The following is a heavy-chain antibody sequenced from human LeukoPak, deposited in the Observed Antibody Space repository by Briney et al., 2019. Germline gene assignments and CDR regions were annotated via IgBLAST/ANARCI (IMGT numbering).Heavy chain of an antibody. D-gene: IGHD6-6*01. J-gene: IGHJ4*02. V-gene: IGHV4-34*01. CDR3: ARARLLVIGY. CDR2: INHSGST. CDR1: GGSFSGYY. Sequence: SETLSLTCAVYGGSFSGYYWSWIRQPPGKGLEWIGEINHSGSTNYNPSLKGRVTISVDTSRNQFSLKLSAVTAADTAVYYCARARLLVIGYWGQGTLVTVSS.